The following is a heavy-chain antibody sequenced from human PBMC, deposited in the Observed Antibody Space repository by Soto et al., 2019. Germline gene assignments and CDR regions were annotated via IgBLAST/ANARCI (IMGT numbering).Heavy chain of an antibody. D-gene: IGHD1-26*01. CDR1: GFTFSDYS. V-gene: IGHV3-48*02. Sequence: EVQLVESGGGLVQPGGSLRLSCAASGFTFSDYSMNWVRQAPGKGLEWVSKISSSGATIYYADSVKGRFTISRDNARNSLYLQMNSLRDEDTAVYYCARDLYSGSYSEDYWCQGTLVTVSS. CDR2: ISSSGATI. J-gene: IGHJ4*02. CDR3: ARDLYSGSYSEDY.